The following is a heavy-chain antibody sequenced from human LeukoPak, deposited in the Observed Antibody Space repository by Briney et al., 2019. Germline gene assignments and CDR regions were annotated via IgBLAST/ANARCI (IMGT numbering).Heavy chain of an antibody. V-gene: IGHV3-23*01. CDR1: GFTFSSYA. CDR3: AKDGDTAMTPYYYYYGMDV. J-gene: IGHJ6*02. CDR2: ISGSGGST. D-gene: IGHD5-18*01. Sequence: PGGSLRLSCAASGFTFSSYAMSWVRQAPGKGLEWVSAISGSGGSTYYADSVKGRFTISRDNTKNTLYLQMNSLRAEDTAVYYCAKDGDTAMTPYYYYYGMDVWGQGTTVTVSS.